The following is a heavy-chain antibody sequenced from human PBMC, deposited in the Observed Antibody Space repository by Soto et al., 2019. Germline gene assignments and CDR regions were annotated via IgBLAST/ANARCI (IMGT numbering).Heavy chain of an antibody. CDR3: ARGWRGGSCYSEAFDL. CDR2: IYYSGSP. Sequence: QVQLQESGPGLVKPSQTLSLTCTVSGGSISSGGYYWSWIRQHPGKGLEWIGYIYYSGSPYYNPSLKSRVTISVDTSKNQFPLKLSSVTAADTAVYYCARGWRGGSCYSEAFDLWGQGKMVTVSS. J-gene: IGHJ3*01. D-gene: IGHD2-15*01. V-gene: IGHV4-31*03. CDR1: GGSISSGGYY.